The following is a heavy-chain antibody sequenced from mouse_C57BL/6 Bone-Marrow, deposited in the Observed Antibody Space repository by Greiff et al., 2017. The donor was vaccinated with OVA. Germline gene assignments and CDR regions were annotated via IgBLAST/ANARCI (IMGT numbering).Heavy chain of an antibody. CDR3: HGSSYDYAMDY. Sequence: VQLQQSGPELVKPGASVKISCKASGYTFTDYYMNWVKQSHGKSLEWIGDINPNNGGTSYNQKFKGKATLTVDKSSSTAYMELRSLTSEDSAVYYCHGSSYDYAMDYWGQGTSVTVSS. V-gene: IGHV1-26*01. J-gene: IGHJ4*01. CDR1: GYTFTDYY. D-gene: IGHD1-1*01. CDR2: INPNNGGT.